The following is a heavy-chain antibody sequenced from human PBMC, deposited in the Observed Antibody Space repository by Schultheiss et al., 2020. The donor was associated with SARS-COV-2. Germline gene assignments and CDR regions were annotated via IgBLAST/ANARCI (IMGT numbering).Heavy chain of an antibody. CDR3: TRLPYGMDV. CDR2: IYSGGST. V-gene: IGHV3-53*01. Sequence: GESLKISCAASGFTVSSNYMSWVRQAPGKGLEWVSVIYSGGSTYYADSVKGRFTISRDNSKNTLYLQMNSLKTEDTAVYYCTRLPYGMDVWGQGTTVTVSS. CDR1: GFTVSSNY. J-gene: IGHJ6*02.